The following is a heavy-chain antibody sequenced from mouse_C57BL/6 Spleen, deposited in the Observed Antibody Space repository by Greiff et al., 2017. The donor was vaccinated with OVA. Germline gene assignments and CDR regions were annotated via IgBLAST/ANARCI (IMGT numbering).Heavy chain of an antibody. Sequence: QVQLQQPGAELVKPGASVKLSCKASGYTFTSYWMQWVKQRPGQGLEWIGEIDPSDSYTNYNQKFKGKATLTVDTSSSTAYMQLSSLTSEYAAVYYCARPPIVTPYYATDYWGQGTSVTVSS. V-gene: IGHV1-50*01. J-gene: IGHJ4*01. CDR1: GYTFTSYW. D-gene: IGHD2-5*01. CDR2: IDPSDSYT. CDR3: ARPPIVTPYYATDY.